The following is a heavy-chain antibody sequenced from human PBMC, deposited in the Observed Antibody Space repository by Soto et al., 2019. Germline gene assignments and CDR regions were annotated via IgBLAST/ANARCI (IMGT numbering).Heavy chain of an antibody. CDR1: GYSFSSYG. CDR2: ISPYNDDT. D-gene: IGHD3-22*01. CDR3: ARGGYYDSSGASNYHYYGMDV. J-gene: IGHJ6*02. Sequence: ASGKVSCKASGYSFSSYGITWVRQAPGQGLEWLGWISPYNDDTKYAQRLQGRVTMTTDTSTRTAYMDIRGLRSDDTAIYYCARGGYYDSSGASNYHYYGMDVWGQGTTVTVSS. V-gene: IGHV1-18*01.